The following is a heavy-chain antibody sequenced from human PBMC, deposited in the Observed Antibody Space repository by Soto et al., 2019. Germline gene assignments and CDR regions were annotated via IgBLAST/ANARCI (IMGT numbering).Heavy chain of an antibody. CDR3: ARVHQDKTRDKYYFDY. CDR1: GFTLSYYW. V-gene: IGHV3-74*01. D-gene: IGHD2-15*01. J-gene: IGHJ4*02. Sequence: TGGSLRHSFAASGFTLSYYWMHRVRQVLGKGLLWVSRISVDGGDTTYADSVKGRFTISRDDSKNSLYLQMNSLKTEDTAVYYCARVHQDKTRDKYYFDYWGQGTLVTVSS. CDR2: ISVDGGDT.